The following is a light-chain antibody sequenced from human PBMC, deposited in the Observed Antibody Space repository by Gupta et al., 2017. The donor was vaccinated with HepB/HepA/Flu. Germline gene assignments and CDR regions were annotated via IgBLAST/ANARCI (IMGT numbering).Light chain of an antibody. V-gene: IGLV2-14*01. CDR1: SSDV. J-gene: IGLJ2*01. CDR2: SVS. Sequence: QPALTQPALVSGSPAQSHNSPCTGPSSDVSWYHQHPRKAPKLMIYSVSTRPARVSYRFSASQSGDAASLTISGLQAEDEADYYCSSFTSTSSLAVFGGGTKVTVL. CDR3: SSFTSTSSLAV.